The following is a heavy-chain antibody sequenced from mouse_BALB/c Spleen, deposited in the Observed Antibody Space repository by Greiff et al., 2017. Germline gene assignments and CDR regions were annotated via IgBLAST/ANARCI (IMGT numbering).Heavy chain of an antibody. V-gene: IGHV14-3*02. D-gene: IGHD2-3*01. CDR1: GFNIKDTY. Sequence: VKLMESGAELVKPGASVKLSCTASGFNIKDTYMHWVKQRPEQGLEWIGRIDPANGNTKYDPKFQGKATITADTSSNTAYLQLSSLTSEDTAVYYCARPDGYYTMDYWGQGTSVTVSS. CDR2: IDPANGNT. J-gene: IGHJ4*01. CDR3: ARPDGYYTMDY.